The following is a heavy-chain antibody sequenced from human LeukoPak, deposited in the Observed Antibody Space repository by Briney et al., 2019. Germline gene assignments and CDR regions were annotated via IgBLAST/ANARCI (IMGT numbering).Heavy chain of an antibody. V-gene: IGHV3-30*04. Sequence: GGSLRLSCTTSGFTFSSFSMHWVRQAPGKGLEWVAVISYNGKYQYYADPVKGRFTISRDNSQQTLYLQMNTLSVEDTAVYYCAKVSVGYCTGDSCYSPMANNWLDPWGQGTLVIVSS. D-gene: IGHD2-15*01. J-gene: IGHJ5*02. CDR1: GFTFSSFS. CDR3: AKVSVGYCTGDSCYSPMANNWLDP. CDR2: ISYNGKYQ.